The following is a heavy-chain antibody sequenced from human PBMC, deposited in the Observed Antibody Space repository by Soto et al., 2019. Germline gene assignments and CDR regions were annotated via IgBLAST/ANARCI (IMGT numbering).Heavy chain of an antibody. J-gene: IGHJ4*02. CDR1: GFTFRSYA. CDR2: ITASGKTT. D-gene: IGHD3-22*01. CDR3: AQDNSGSYYFDY. Sequence: GGSLRLSCVASGFTFRSYAMTWVRQAPGKGLEWVSTITASGKTTYYADSVKGRFTISRDNSNNTLFLQMNSLRADDTAVYYCAQDNSGSYYFDYWGQGTLVTVSS. V-gene: IGHV3-23*01.